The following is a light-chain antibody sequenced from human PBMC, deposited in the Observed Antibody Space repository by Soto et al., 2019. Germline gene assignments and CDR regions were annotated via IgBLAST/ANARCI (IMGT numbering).Light chain of an antibody. CDR3: QQYGSSPPNT. J-gene: IGKJ2*01. Sequence: EIVLTQSPGTLSLSPGERATLSCRASQSVSSSYLAWYQQKPGQAPRVLIYGASSRATGIPDRFSGSGSGTDFTLTISRLDPEDFAVYYCQQYGSSPPNTFGQGTKLEIK. CDR1: QSVSSSY. V-gene: IGKV3-20*01. CDR2: GAS.